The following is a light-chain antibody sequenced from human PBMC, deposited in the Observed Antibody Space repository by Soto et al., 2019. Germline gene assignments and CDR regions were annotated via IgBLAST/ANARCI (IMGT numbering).Light chain of an antibody. V-gene: IGKV1-5*03. CDR3: QEYNSNWT. CDR2: KAS. CDR1: QSISKY. Sequence: DIQMTQSPSTLSASLGDRVTITCRASQSISKYLAWYQQKPGKAPKLLIYKASSLESGVPSRFSGSGSGTEFILTITSLQTDDFGTYYCQEYNSNWTFGQGTKVDI. J-gene: IGKJ1*01.